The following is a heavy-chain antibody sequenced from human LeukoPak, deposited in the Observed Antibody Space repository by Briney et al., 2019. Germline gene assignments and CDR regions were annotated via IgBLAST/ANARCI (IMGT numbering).Heavy chain of an antibody. J-gene: IGHJ4*02. V-gene: IGHV3-49*03. D-gene: IGHD1-26*01. CDR2: IRSKAYGGTT. CDR1: GVTFGDYA. CDR3: TTEGATSRLIFDY. Sequence: AGGSLRLSCTASGVTFGDYAMSWYRQAPGKGREWVGFIRSKAYGGTTEYAASVKGRFTISRDDSKSIAYLQMNSLKTEDTAVYYCTTEGATSRLIFDYWGQGTLVTVSS.